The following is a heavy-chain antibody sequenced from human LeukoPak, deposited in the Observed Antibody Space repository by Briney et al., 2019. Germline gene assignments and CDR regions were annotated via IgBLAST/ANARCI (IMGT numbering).Heavy chain of an antibody. CDR3: ARGYYYGSGSYNPYDY. CDR1: GGTLSSYA. CDR2: IIPIFGTA. J-gene: IGHJ4*02. D-gene: IGHD3-10*01. Sequence: SVKVSCKASGGTLSSYAISWVRQAPGQGLEWMGGIIPIFGTANYAQKFQGRVTITADKSTSTAYMELSSLRSEDTAVYYCARGYYYGSGSYNPYDYWGQGTLVTVSS. V-gene: IGHV1-69*06.